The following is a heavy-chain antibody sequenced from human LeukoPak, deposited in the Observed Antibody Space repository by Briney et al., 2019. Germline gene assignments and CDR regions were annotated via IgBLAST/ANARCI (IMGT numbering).Heavy chain of an antibody. CDR1: GFTFTSSW. J-gene: IGHJ6*04. CDR2: IKQDGSEK. D-gene: IGHD3-10*02. CDR3: AELGITMIGGV. V-gene: IGHV3-7*01. Sequence: GGSLRLSCAASGFTFTSSWMSWVRQAPGKGLEWVANIKQDGSEKYYVDSVKGRFTISRDNAKNSLYLQMNSLRAEDTAVYYCAELGITMIGGVWGKGTTVTISS.